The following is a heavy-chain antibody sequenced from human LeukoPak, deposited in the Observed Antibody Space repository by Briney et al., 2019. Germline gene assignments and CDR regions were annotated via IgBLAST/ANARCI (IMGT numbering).Heavy chain of an antibody. CDR2: ISDSGGTT. Sequence: GGSLRLSCAASGFAFSRSAMSWVRQAQGKGLEWVSTISDSGGTTYYADSVKGRFTISRDNAKDSLYLQMNSLRAEDTAVYYCARISGSSKKYFQHWGQGTLATVSS. J-gene: IGHJ1*01. D-gene: IGHD1-26*01. V-gene: IGHV3-23*01. CDR1: GFAFSRSA. CDR3: ARISGSSKKYFQH.